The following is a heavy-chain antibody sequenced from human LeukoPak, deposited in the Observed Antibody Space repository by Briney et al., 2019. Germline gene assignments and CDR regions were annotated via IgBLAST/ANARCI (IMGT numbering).Heavy chain of an antibody. CDR1: GGSFSGYY. Sequence: PSETLSLTCAVYGGSFSGYYWSWIRQPPGKGLEWIGEINHSGSTNYNPSLKSRVTISVDTSKNQFSLKLGSVTAADTAVYYCARAAITMVRGVIITRYFDYWGQGTLVTVSS. D-gene: IGHD3-10*01. J-gene: IGHJ4*02. CDR2: INHSGST. V-gene: IGHV4-34*01. CDR3: ARAAITMVRGVIITRYFDY.